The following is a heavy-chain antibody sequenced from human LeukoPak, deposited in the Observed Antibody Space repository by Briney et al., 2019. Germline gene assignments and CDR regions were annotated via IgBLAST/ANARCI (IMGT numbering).Heavy chain of an antibody. J-gene: IGHJ2*01. CDR3: ARRRYFDL. Sequence: SETLSLTCTVSGGSISSGSYYWSWIRQPPGKGLEWIGEINHSGSTNYNPSLKSRVTISVDTSKNQFSLKLSSVTAADTAVYYCARRRYFDLWGRGTLVTVSS. CDR1: GGSISSGSYY. V-gene: IGHV4-39*07. CDR2: INHSGST.